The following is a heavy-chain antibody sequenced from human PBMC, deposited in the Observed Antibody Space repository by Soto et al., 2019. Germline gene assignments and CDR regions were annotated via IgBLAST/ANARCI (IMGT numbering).Heavy chain of an antibody. CDR1: GYTFTGYY. D-gene: IGHD3-22*01. Sequence: GASVKVSCKASGYTFTGYYMHWVRQAPGQGLEWMGWINPNSGGTNYAQKFQGRVTMPRDTSISTAYMELSRLRSDDTAVYYCARAYYYDSSGYVAEYFQHWGQGTLVTVSS. V-gene: IGHV1-2*02. CDR3: ARAYYYDSSGYVAEYFQH. J-gene: IGHJ1*01. CDR2: INPNSGGT.